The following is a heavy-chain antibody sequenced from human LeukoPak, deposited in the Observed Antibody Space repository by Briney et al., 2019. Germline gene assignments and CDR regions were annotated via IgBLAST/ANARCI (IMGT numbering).Heavy chain of an antibody. V-gene: IGHV3-21*01. CDR3: ASEDYYGSGSYAY. J-gene: IGHJ4*02. Sequence: GGSLRLSCAASGFTFSSYSMNWVRQAPGKGLEWVSSVSSSSSYIYYADSVKGRFTISRDNAKNSLYLQMTSLRADDTAVYYCASEDYYGSGSYAYWGQGTLVTVSS. CDR2: VSSSSSYI. CDR1: GFTFSSYS. D-gene: IGHD3-10*01.